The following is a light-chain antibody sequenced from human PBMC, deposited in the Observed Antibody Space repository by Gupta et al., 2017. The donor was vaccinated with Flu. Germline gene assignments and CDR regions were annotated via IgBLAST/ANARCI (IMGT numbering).Light chain of an antibody. J-gene: IGKJ1*01. CDR3: QQCFYIPRT. CDR1: QGVNSY. V-gene: IGKV1-39*01. Sequence: DIQMTQSPSSLSASVGDRVIITCRASQGVNSYLSWFQQKPGKAPKLLVYGASILQNGVPSRFSGSGSGTDFTLTINNLQPDDFATYYCQQCFYIPRTFGQGTKVE. CDR2: GAS.